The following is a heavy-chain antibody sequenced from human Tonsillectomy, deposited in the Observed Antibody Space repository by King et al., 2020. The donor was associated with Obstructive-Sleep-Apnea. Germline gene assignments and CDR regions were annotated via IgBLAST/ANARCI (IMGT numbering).Heavy chain of an antibody. D-gene: IGHD6-25*01. V-gene: IGHV1-46*01. CDR2: INLSGGTP. CDR1: GYTSTSYY. CDR3: ARDPGSSGFDI. Sequence: QLVQSGAEVKKPGASVKVSCKASGYTSTSYYMHWVRQAPGQGLEWMGIINLSGGTPNYAQKFQGRVTMTRDTSTSTVYMEVSSLRSDDIALYYWARDPGSSGFDIWGQGTMVTVSS. J-gene: IGHJ3*02.